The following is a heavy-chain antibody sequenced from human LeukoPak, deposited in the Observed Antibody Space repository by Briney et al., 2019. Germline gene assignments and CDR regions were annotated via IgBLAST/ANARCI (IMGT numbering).Heavy chain of an antibody. V-gene: IGHV3-74*01. CDR3: ATDKGAAPEERADY. CDR1: GFAFSSYW. Sequence: GGSLRLSCAASGFAFSSYWMRWVRQPPGKGLLWVSRITSDGSITRYADSVKGRFTISRDNAKNTLYLQMNSLRAEDTAVYYCATDKGAAPEERADYWGQGTLVTVSS. CDR2: ITSDGSIT. J-gene: IGHJ4*02. D-gene: IGHD1-1*01.